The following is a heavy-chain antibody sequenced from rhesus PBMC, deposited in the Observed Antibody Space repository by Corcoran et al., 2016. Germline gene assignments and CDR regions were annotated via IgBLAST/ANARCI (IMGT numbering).Heavy chain of an antibody. J-gene: IGHJ5-1*01. CDR2: ISDTGDTI. CDR1: GLTFSRYD. CDR3: ARDRRFDV. V-gene: IGHV3-136*01. Sequence: EVQLVESGGGLVQTGGSLRLSCAASGLTFSRYDRTWVGQAPGKGLEWLSYISDTGDTIHYADSVKGRFTISRDNAKNSLSLQMTSLRAEDTAVYYCARDRRFDVWGPGVLVTVSS.